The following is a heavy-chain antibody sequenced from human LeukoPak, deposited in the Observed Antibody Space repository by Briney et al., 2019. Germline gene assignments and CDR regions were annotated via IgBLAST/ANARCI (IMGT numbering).Heavy chain of an antibody. CDR2: ITSSSSHI. V-gene: IGHV3-21*01. CDR1: GFTFSSYN. D-gene: IGHD1-26*01. J-gene: IGHJ6*03. Sequence: GGSLRLSCAASGFTFSSYNMNWVRQAPGKGLEWVSSITSSSSHIYYADSVKGRFTISRDNARNSLYLQMNSLRAEDTAVYYCARDPYSGGYGNYYYYYMDVWGKGTTVTVSS. CDR3: ARDPYSGGYGNYYYYYMDV.